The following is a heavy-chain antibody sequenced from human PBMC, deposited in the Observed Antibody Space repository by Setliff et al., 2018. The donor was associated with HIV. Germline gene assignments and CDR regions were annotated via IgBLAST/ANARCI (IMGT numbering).Heavy chain of an antibody. Sequence: ASVKVSCKASGYTFTNYYMHWVRQAPGQGLEWMGWINPNSGYAKSAQKFQGRVTMDTDTSTNTAYMELKSLRSDDTAVYYCARDPQDTRGWYIYYFDYWGQGTLVTVSS. J-gene: IGHJ4*02. CDR1: GYTFTNYY. V-gene: IGHV1-2*02. D-gene: IGHD6-19*01. CDR2: INPNSGYA. CDR3: ARDPQDTRGWYIYYFDY.